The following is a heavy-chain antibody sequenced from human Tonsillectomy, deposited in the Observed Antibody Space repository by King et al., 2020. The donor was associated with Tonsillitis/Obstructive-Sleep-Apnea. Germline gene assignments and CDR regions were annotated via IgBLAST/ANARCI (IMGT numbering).Heavy chain of an antibody. CDR2: IYNSGST. CDR1: GGSISSYY. CDR3: ARDWYYYGSGNNWFDP. D-gene: IGHD3-10*01. V-gene: IGHV4-59*01. J-gene: IGHJ5*02. Sequence: VQLQESGPGLVKPSETLSLTCTVSGGSISSYYWSWIRQPPGKGLEWIGYIYNSGSTNYNPSLKSRVTISVDTSKNQFSLKLSSLTAADTAVYYCARDWYYYGSGNNWFDPWGQGTLVTVSS.